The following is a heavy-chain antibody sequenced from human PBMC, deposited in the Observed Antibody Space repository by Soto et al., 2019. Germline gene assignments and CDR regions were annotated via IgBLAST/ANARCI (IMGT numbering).Heavy chain of an antibody. CDR1: GFTFSTYA. CDR3: ASAYGDYYFDY. CDR2: ISYDGGNK. J-gene: IGHJ4*02. D-gene: IGHD4-17*01. Sequence: QVQLVESGGGVVQPGRSLRLSCAASGFTFSTYAMHWVRQAPGKGLEWVSLISYDGGNKYYADSVKGRFTISRDNSKNTLYLQMNSLRTEDTAVYYCASAYGDYYFDYGGQGTLVTVSS. V-gene: IGHV3-30-3*01.